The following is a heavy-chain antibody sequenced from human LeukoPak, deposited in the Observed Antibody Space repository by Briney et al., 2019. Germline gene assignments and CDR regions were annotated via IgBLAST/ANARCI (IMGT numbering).Heavy chain of an antibody. CDR3: ARPCYGSGSYWFDP. V-gene: IGHV4-59*08. D-gene: IGHD3-10*01. Sequence: SETLSLTCTVSGGSISSYYGSWIRQPTGKGLEWIGYIYYSGSTNYNPSLKSRVTISVDTSKNQFSLKLSSVTAADTAVYYCARPCYGSGSYWFDPWGQGTLVTVSS. CDR2: IYYSGST. CDR1: GGSISSYY. J-gene: IGHJ5*02.